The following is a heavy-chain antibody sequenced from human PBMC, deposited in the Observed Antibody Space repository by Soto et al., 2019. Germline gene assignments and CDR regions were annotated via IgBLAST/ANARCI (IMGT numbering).Heavy chain of an antibody. CDR1: GFTFSSYG. V-gene: IGHV3-33*01. CDR2: IWYDGSNK. J-gene: IGHJ6*02. Sequence: QVQLVESGGGVVQPGRSLRLSCAASGFTFSSYGMHWVRQAPGKGLEWVAVIWYDGSNKYYADSVKGRFTISRNNSKNTLYLQMNSLRAEDTAVYYCARGMVSPKRGRYYYYGMDVWGQGTTVTVSS. D-gene: IGHD2-8*01. CDR3: ARGMVSPKRGRYYYYGMDV.